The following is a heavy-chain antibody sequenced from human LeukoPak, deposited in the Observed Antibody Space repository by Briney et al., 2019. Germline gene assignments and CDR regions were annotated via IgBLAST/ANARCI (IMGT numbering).Heavy chain of an antibody. CDR2: IKSDGSAT. CDR3: ARVGGRGSIGGDC. D-gene: IGHD3-10*01. CDR1: GFTFSTYW. Sequence: GGSLRLSCAASGFTFSTYWMHWVRQAPGKARVWVSHIKSDGSATTCADFVKGRFTVSRDNAKNTIYLQMSSLRAEDTAMYFCARVGGRGSIGGDCWGQGTLVTVSS. J-gene: IGHJ4*02. V-gene: IGHV3-74*03.